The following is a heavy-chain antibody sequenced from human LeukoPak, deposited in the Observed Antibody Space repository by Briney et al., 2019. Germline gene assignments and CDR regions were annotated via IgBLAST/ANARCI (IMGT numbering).Heavy chain of an antibody. CDR2: INHSGST. Sequence: PSETLSLTCAVYGGSFSGYYWSWIRQPPGKGLEWIGEINHSGSTNYNPSLKSRVTISVDTSKNQFSLKLSSVTAADTAVYYCAKVGAGTCCHFEYWGQGTLVTVSS. V-gene: IGHV4-34*01. J-gene: IGHJ4*02. CDR1: GGSFSGYY. CDR3: AKVGAGTCCHFEY. D-gene: IGHD2-15*01.